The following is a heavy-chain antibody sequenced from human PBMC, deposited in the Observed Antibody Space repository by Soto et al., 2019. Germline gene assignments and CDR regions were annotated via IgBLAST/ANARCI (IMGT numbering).Heavy chain of an antibody. CDR2: IKCSGGET. V-gene: IGHV1-46*01. D-gene: IGHD2-15*01. CDR3: ARDHRIGWFDP. CDR1: GYTFTNYY. Sequence: GASVKVSCKTSGYTFTNYYRHWVRQAPGQGLEWMGIIKCSGGETNYAQKLQGRVTMTTDTSTSTAYMELRSLRSDDTAVYYCARDHRIGWFDPRGQGTLVTVSS. J-gene: IGHJ5*02.